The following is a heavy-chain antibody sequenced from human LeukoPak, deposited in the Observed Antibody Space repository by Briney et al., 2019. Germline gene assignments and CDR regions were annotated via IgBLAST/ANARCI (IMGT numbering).Heavy chain of an antibody. V-gene: IGHV4-59*01. CDR3: ARDSAPSGWNPHPPHFDY. CDR1: GGSISSYY. J-gene: IGHJ4*02. D-gene: IGHD6-19*01. CDR2: IYYSGST. Sequence: SETLSLTCTVSGGSISSYYWSWIRQPPGKGLEWIGYIYYSGSTNYNPSLKSRVTISVDTSKNQFSLKLSSVTAADTAVYYCARDSAPSGWNPHPPHFDYWGQGTLVTVSS.